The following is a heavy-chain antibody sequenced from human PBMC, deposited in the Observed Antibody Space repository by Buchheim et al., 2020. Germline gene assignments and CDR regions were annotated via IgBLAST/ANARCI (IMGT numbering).Heavy chain of an antibody. CDR1: GFTFNGYA. J-gene: IGHJ4*02. CDR2: IRGSGDGA. Sequence: VQLLESGGGLVQPGGSLRLSCAASGFTFNGYAMTWVRQAPGKGLEWISTIRGSGDGAYYADSVKGRFTISRANSKNTVSLQIDGLRAEDTAVYYCAKDRVAVATRSFDYWGQGTL. CDR3: AKDRVAVATRSFDY. D-gene: IGHD6-19*01. V-gene: IGHV3-23*01.